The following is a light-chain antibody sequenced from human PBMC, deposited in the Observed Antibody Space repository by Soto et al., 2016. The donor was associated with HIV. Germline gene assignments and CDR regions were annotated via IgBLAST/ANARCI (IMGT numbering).Light chain of an antibody. V-gene: IGLV3-21*03. J-gene: IGLJ2*01. CDR2: DDS. CDR1: DIGSKS. Sequence: SYELTQPPSVSVAPGKTARITCGGNDIGSKSVSWYQQKPGQAPVLVVYDDSDRPSGIPDRFSGSNSGNTATLTISRVEAGSEADYYCQVWDTSSDVVFGGGTKLTV. CDR3: QVWDTSSDVV.